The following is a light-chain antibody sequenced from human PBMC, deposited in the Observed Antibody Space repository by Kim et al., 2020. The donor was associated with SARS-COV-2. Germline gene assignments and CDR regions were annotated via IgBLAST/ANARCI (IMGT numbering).Light chain of an antibody. Sequence: SPGESATLSCRARQSVSGDFLAWYQHKPAQAPRVLIYGASSRATGIPDRFSGSGSGTDFTLTINRVEPEDVAVYYCQQYGSSPKTFGQGTKVDIK. CDR3: QQYGSSPKT. V-gene: IGKV3-20*01. J-gene: IGKJ1*01. CDR1: QSVSGDF. CDR2: GAS.